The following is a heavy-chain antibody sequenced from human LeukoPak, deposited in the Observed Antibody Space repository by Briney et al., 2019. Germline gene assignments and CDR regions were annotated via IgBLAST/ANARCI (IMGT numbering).Heavy chain of an antibody. D-gene: IGHD6-19*01. J-gene: IGHJ2*01. CDR1: GFTFSSYA. CDR3: AKGVWYGSPNWFFDL. CDR2: ISAGGGST. Sequence: GGSLRLSCAASGFTFSSYAMSWVRQAAGKGLEWVSVISAGGGSTYYADSVKGRFTISRDKSKKTLSLQMNSLRAEDTAIYYCAKGVWYGSPNWFFDLWGRGTLVTVSS. V-gene: IGHV3-23*01.